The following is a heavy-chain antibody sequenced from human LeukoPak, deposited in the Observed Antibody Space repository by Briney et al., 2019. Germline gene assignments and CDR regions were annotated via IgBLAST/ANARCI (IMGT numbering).Heavy chain of an antibody. V-gene: IGHV3-7*01. CDR1: GFTFSRYW. CDR3: ARDDRVDMATTLCDL. D-gene: IGHD5-24*01. Sequence: PGGSLRFSCAASGFTFSRYWMSWVRQAPGKGLEWVANIKKDGSDKYYVDSVKGRFTISRDNARESLYLQMNSLRAEDTAVYFCARDDRVDMATTLCDLWGQGTLVTVSS. J-gene: IGHJ5*02. CDR2: IKKDGSDK.